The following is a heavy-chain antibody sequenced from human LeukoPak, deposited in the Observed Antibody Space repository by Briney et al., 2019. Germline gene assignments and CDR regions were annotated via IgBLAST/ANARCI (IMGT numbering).Heavy chain of an antibody. CDR2: IYTSGST. V-gene: IGHV4-4*07. J-gene: IGHJ3*02. Sequence: SETLSLTCTVSGGSISSYYWSWIRQPAGKGLEWIGRIYTSGSTNYNPSLKSRVTMSVDTSKNQFSLKLSSVTAADTAVYYCASPHYGDYFGTDAFDIWGQGTMVTVSS. CDR3: ASPHYGDYFGTDAFDI. CDR1: GGSISSYY. D-gene: IGHD4-17*01.